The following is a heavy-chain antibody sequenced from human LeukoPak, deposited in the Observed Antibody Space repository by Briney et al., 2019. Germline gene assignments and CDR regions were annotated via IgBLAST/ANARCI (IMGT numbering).Heavy chain of an antibody. CDR1: GYSFTDYY. V-gene: IGHV1-2*02. Sequence: GASVKVSCKTSGYSFTDYYMHWVRQAPGQGLEWRGWINPYSGGTSSAQKFQGRVTMTRDTSISTVYMQVSWLTSDDTAIYYCARADRLHGGPYLIGPWGQGTLVTVSS. D-gene: IGHD3-16*01. J-gene: IGHJ5*02. CDR3: ARADRLHGGPYLIGP. CDR2: INPYSGGT.